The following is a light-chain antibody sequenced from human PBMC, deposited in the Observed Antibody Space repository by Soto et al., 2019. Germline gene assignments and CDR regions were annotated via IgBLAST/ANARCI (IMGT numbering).Light chain of an antibody. CDR3: QQYGSLWT. V-gene: IGKV1-5*01. CDR2: DAS. CDR1: ENINRW. Sequence: DIQMTQSPSTLSASVGDRVTITCRASENINRWLAWYQQKPGKAPELLIYDASNLETGATGIPDRFSGSGSGTDFTLTISRLEPEDFAVYYCQQYGSLWTFGQGTKVDIK. J-gene: IGKJ1*01.